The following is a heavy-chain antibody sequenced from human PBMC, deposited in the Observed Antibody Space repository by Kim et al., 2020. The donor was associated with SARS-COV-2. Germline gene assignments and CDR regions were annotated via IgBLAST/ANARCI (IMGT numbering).Heavy chain of an antibody. J-gene: IGHJ4*02. CDR2: ISSSSNTA. CDR1: GFSFNTYS. D-gene: IGHD2-15*01. Sequence: GGSLRLSCAASGFSFNTYSMVWVRQAPGKGLEWVSYISSSSNTAYYADSVEGRFTISRDNAKNSLYLQMNSLRDEDTALYYCARDLGFCSCATWPTHPRLDYWGQGTLVTVSS. V-gene: IGHV3-48*02. CDR3: ARDLGFCSCATWPTHPRLDY.